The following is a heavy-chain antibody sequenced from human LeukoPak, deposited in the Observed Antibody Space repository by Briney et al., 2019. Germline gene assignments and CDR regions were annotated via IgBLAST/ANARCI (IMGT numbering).Heavy chain of an antibody. CDR2: ISSSSSTI. D-gene: IGHD6-13*01. J-gene: IGHJ4*02. CDR1: GFTFSSYS. CDR3: ARENSSSLGYFDY. Sequence: GGSLRLSCAASGFTFSSYSMNWVRQPPGKGLEWVSYISSSSSTIYYADSVKGRFTISRDNAKNSLYLQMNSLRAEDTAVYYCARENSSSLGYFDYWGQGTLVTVSS. V-gene: IGHV3-48*01.